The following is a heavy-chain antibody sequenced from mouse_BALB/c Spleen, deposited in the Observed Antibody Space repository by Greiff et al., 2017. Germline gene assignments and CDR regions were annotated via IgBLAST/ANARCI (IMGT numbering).Heavy chain of an antibody. V-gene: IGHV1-69*01. J-gene: IGHJ2*01. CDR1: GYTFTDYW. CDR3: ARYGNCIYFDY. D-gene: IGHD2-1*01. Sequence: QVQLQQPGAELVMPGASVKMSCKASGYTFTDYWMHWVKQRPGQGLEWIGAIDTSDSYTSYNQKFKGKATLTVDESSSTAYMQLSSLTAEDAAVYYCARYGNCIYFDYWGQGTTLTVSS. CDR2: IDTSDSYT.